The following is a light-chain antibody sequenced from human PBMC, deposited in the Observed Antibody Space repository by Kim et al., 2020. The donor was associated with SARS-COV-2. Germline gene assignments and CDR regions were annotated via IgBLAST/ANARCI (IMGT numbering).Light chain of an antibody. CDR3: QQYGSSPRFT. J-gene: IGKJ3*01. Sequence: EIVLTQSPGTLSLSPGERATLSCRASQSVSSSYLAWYQQKPGQAPRLLICGASSRATGIPDRFSGSGSGTDFTLTISRLEPEDFAVYYCQQYGSSPRFTFGPGTKVDIK. CDR2: GAS. CDR1: QSVSSSY. V-gene: IGKV3-20*01.